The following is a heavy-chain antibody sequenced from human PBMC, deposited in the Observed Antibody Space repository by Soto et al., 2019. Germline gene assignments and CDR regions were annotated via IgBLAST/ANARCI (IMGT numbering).Heavy chain of an antibody. D-gene: IGHD1-26*01. Sequence: QVHLVQSGGEVKKPGASVKVSCKASGYTFNRHGITWVRQAPGQGLEWMGWISGYNGDINYEQKFQGRVTLSSYTLTSTVYLELKSLRFDDTAVYYCARVRIVGAREIDFWGQGTLVTVSS. CDR3: ARVRIVGAREIDF. V-gene: IGHV1-18*04. CDR2: ISGYNGDI. CDR1: GYTFNRHG. J-gene: IGHJ4*02.